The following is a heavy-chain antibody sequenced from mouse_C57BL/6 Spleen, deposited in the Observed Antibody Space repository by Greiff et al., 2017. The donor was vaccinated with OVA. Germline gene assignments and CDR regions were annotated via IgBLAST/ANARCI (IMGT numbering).Heavy chain of an antibody. Sequence: EVQLQQSGPELVKPGASVKISCKASGYSFTGYYMNWVKQSPEKSLEWIGEINPSTGGTTYNQKFKAKATLTVDKSSSTAYMQLKSLTSEDSAVYYCARRGIYYDYDGDAWFAYWGQGTLVTVSA. CDR2: INPSTGGT. J-gene: IGHJ3*01. V-gene: IGHV1-42*01. D-gene: IGHD2-4*01. CDR3: ARRGIYYDYDGDAWFAY. CDR1: GYSFTGYY.